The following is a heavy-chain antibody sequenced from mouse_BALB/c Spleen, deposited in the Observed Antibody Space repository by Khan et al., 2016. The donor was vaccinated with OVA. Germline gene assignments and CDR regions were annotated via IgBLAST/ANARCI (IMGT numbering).Heavy chain of an antibody. D-gene: IGHD1-2*01. CDR1: GFTFSDYG. J-gene: IGHJ3*01. CDR2: ISDLAYTI. CDR3: ARGGGTAPFAY. V-gene: IGHV5-15*02. Sequence: EVELVESGGGLVQPGGSRKLSCAASGFTFSDYGMAWVRQAPGKGPEWVAFISDLAYTIXYADTVTGRFTISREKAKNTLYLEMSSLRSEDTAIYYCARGGGTAPFAYWGLGTLVTVSA.